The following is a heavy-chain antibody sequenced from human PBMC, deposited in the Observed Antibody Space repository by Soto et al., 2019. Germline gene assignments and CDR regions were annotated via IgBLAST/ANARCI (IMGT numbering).Heavy chain of an antibody. V-gene: IGHV3-30*18. J-gene: IGHJ4*02. D-gene: IGHD3-22*01. CDR1: GFTFSSYG. CDR2: ISYDGSNK. CDR3: AKDTYFQISDSSGYFFDY. Sequence: QVQLVESGGGVVQPGRSLRLSCAASGFTFSSYGMHWVRQAPGKGLEWVAVISYDGSNKYYADSVKGRFTISRDNSKNTLYLQMNSLRAEDTAVYYCAKDTYFQISDSSGYFFDYWGQGTLVTVSS.